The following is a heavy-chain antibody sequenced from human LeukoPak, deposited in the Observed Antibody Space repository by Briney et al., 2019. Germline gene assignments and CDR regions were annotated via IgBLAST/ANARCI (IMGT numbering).Heavy chain of an antibody. CDR1: GGSISSYY. CDR3: ARDPTADY. J-gene: IGHJ4*02. Sequence: PSETLSLTCTVSGGSISSYYWSWIRQPPGKGLEWIGSIYYSGSTYYNPSLKSRVTISVDTSKNQFSLKLSSVTAADTAVYYCARDPTADYWGQGTLVTVSS. CDR2: IYYSGST. V-gene: IGHV4-39*07. D-gene: IGHD5-18*01.